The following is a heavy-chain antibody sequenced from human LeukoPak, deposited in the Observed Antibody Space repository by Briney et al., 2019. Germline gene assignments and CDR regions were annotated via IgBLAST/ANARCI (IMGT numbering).Heavy chain of an antibody. D-gene: IGHD1-14*01. CDR2: ISSSSSYI. J-gene: IGHJ4*02. V-gene: IGHV3-21*01. CDR1: GFTFSSYS. CDR3: ARDPGAYIDY. Sequence: GGSLRLSXAASGFTFSSYSMNWVRQAPGKGLEWVSSISSSSSYIYYADSVKGRFTISRDNAKNSLYLQMNSLRAEDTAVYYCARDPGAYIDYWGQGTLVTVSS.